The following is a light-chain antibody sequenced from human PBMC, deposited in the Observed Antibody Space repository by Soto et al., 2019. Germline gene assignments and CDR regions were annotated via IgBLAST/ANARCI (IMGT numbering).Light chain of an antibody. CDR1: TSDVGI. V-gene: IGLV2-23*02. J-gene: IGLJ1*01. CDR3: CSFGGSGYV. Sequence: QSVLTQPASVSGSPGQSITISCSGTTSDVGIVSWYQHHPGKAPKLMIHEVTKRPSGVSDRFSGSKSGNSASLTISGLQAEDEADHFCCSFGGSGYVFGTGTKVTV. CDR2: EVT.